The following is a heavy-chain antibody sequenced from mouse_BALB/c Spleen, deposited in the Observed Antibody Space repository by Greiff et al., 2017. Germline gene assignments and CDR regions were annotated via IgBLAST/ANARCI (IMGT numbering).Heavy chain of an antibody. CDR3: ARDQLGYYVD. D-gene: IGHD2-3*01. CDR1: GFTFSSYA. J-gene: IGHJ3*01. CDR2: ISSGGSYT. V-gene: IGHV5-9-4*01. Sequence: EVMLVESGGGLVKPGGSLKLSCAASGFTFSSYAMSWVRQSPEKRLEWVAEISSGGSYTYYPDTVTGRFTISRDNAKNTLYLEMSSLRSEDTAMYYCARDQLGYYVDWGQGTLVTVSA.